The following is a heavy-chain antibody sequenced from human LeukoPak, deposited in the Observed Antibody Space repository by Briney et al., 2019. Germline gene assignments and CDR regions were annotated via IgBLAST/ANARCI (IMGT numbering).Heavy chain of an antibody. J-gene: IGHJ5*02. D-gene: IGHD2-2*01. CDR2: INHSGST. CDR1: GGSFSGYY. V-gene: IGHV4-34*01. CDR3: ARDIVVVPAATNWFDP. Sequence: SETLSLTCAVYGGSFSGYYWSWIRRPPGKGLEWIGEINHSGSTNYNPSLKSRVTISVDTSKNQFSLKLSSVTAADTAVYYCARDIVVVPAATNWFDPWGQGTLVTVSS.